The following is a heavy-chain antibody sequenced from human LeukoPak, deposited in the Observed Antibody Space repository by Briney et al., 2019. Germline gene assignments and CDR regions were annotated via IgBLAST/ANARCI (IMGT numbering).Heavy chain of an antibody. CDR1: GGSFSGYY. CDR3: ARASRDAIAVAGTGNWFDP. Sequence: SETLSLTCAVYGGSFSGYYWSWIRQPPGKGLEWIGEINHSGSTNYNPSLKSRVIISVDTSKNQFSLKLSSVTAADTAVYYCARASRDAIAVAGTGNWFDPWGQGTLVTVSS. D-gene: IGHD6-19*01. CDR2: INHSGST. J-gene: IGHJ5*02. V-gene: IGHV4-34*01.